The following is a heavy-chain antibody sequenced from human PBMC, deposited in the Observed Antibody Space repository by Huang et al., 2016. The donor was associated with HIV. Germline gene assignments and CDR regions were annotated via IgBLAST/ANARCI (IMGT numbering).Heavy chain of an antibody. CDR1: GFPFSSYA. CDR3: ARAPFWGTNHWGGWFDP. CDR2: ISNDGSNK. J-gene: IGHJ5*02. V-gene: IGHV3-30*04. Sequence: QVQLVESGGGVVQPGRSLRLSCAASGFPFSSYAMHWVRQAPGNVQKWVAVISNDGSNKSYADSVKGRFTISRDNSNNTVYMQMNSLRTEETAVYYCARAPFWGTNHWGGWFDPWGQGTLVTVSS. D-gene: IGHD3-16*01.